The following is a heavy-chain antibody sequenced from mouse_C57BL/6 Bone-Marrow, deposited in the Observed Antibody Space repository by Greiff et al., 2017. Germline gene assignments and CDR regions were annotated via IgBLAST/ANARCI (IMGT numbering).Heavy chain of an antibody. CDR3: AREGNCNYYAGDY. CDR1: GFTFSSYA. V-gene: IGHV5-4*01. CDR2: ISPGGSYT. Sequence: EVKLMESGGGLVKPGGSLKLSCAASGFTFSSYAMSWVRQTPEKRLEWVATISPGGSYTYYPDNVKGRVTITRDNAKNNLYLQMSHLTSEDTAMYYDAREGNCNYYAGDYWGQGTSVTVSS. J-gene: IGHJ4*01. D-gene: IGHD2-1*01.